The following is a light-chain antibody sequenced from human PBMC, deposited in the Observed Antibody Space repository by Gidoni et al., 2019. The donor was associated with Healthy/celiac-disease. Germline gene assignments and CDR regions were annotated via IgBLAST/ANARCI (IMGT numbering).Light chain of an antibody. J-gene: IGKJ1*01. V-gene: IGKV1-12*01. CDR2: AAS. CDR3: QQASSFPWT. Sequence: DIQMTQSPSSVSASVGDRATITCRASQGTSSWLAWYQQKPGKPPKLLIYAASSLQSEVPSRFGGSGSGAYFPLTISSLQPEDFATYYCQQASSFPWTFGQGTKVEIK. CDR1: QGTSSW.